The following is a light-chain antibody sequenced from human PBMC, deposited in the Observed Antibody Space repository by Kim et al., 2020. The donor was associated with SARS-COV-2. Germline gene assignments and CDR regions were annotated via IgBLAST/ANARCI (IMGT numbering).Light chain of an antibody. Sequence: SASVGERVTITCRASQTIRTWLAWYQQKPGKAPKLLIYAASSLESGVPSRFSGSGSGTEFTLTISSLQPDDFATYFCQQYDTFWTFGQGTKVDIK. CDR2: AAS. CDR1: QTIRTW. V-gene: IGKV1-5*01. J-gene: IGKJ1*01. CDR3: QQYDTFWT.